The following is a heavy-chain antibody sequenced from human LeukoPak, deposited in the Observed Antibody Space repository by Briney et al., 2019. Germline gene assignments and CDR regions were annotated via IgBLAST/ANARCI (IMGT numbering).Heavy chain of an antibody. CDR2: INPADGGT. J-gene: IGHJ4*02. V-gene: IGHV1-3*01. CDR3: TRRLKGYFGSPVDY. Sequence: ASVKVTCKASGFSFITYAIHWVRQAPGQRLEWMGWINPADGGTRYSQRFQGRVSITRDTSATTAYMELSSLRCNVTAVYYGTRRLKGYFGSPVDYWGQETLVTVSS. D-gene: IGHD1-26*01. CDR1: GFSFITYA.